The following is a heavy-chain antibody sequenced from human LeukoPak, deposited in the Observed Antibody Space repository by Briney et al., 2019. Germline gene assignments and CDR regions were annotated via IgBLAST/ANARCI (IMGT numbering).Heavy chain of an antibody. J-gene: IGHJ4*02. Sequence: GGSLRLSCAASGFTVSMNYMNWVRQAPGKGLEWVTVSRVDGSTDYADSVKGRFTISRDNSKNRVYLQMNSLRAEDTAVYYCARDVETSLAHWGQGLLVTVSS. CDR2: SRVDGST. V-gene: IGHV3-66*01. CDR1: GFTVSMNY. CDR3: ARDVETSLAH. D-gene: IGHD2-15*01.